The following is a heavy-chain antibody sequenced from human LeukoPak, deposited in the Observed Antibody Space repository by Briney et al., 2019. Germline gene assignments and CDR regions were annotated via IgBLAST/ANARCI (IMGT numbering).Heavy chain of an antibody. V-gene: IGHV7-4-1*02. Sequence: ASVKVSCKASGYTFTSYAMNWVRQAPGQGLEWMGWVNTNTGNPTYAQGFTGRFVFSLDTSVSTAYLQISSLKAEDTAVYYCARESGSGSYYPPFFDYWGQGTLVTVSS. CDR2: VNTNTGNP. J-gene: IGHJ4*02. CDR1: GYTFTSYA. D-gene: IGHD3-10*01. CDR3: ARESGSGSYYPPFFDY.